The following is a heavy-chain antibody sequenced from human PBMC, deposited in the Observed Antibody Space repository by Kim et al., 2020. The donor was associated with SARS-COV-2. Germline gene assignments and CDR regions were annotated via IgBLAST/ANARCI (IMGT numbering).Heavy chain of an antibody. D-gene: IGHD3-10*01. CDR1: GGSISSYY. CDR2: AYYSGGT. J-gene: IGHJ6*02. Sequence: SQTLSLTCTVSGGSISSYYWNWIRQPPGKGLEWIGSAYYSGGTNYNPSLESRVTISLDTSKNQFSLNVTFVTAADTAVYYCARDGRAIWFGEFYGIDVWGQGTTVTVSS. V-gene: IGHV4-59*13. CDR3: ARDGRAIWFGEFYGIDV.